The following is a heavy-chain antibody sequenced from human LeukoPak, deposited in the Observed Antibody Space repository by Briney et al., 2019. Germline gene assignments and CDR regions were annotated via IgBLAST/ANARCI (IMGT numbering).Heavy chain of an antibody. D-gene: IGHD3-16*01. J-gene: IGHJ3*02. V-gene: IGHV3-9*03. CDR1: GFTFDDYA. CDR2: INWNSAKI. CDR3: AKARGKSYGPIDACDI. Sequence: GGSLRLSCAASGFTFDDYAMHWARQAPGKGLEWVSGINWNSAKIVYVDSVKGRFTISRDNAKNSLYLQMNSLRPDDMGLYYCAKARGKSYGPIDACDIWGQGTMVTVSS.